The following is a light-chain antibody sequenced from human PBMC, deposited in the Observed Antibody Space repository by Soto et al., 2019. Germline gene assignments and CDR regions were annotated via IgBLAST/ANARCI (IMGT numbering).Light chain of an antibody. CDR2: GVT. J-gene: IGLJ2*01. CDR1: SSDVGRYNY. CDR3: SSFTTSSTLI. Sequence: QSALTQPASVSGSPGQAITISCTGTSSDVGRYNYVSWYQQYSGKAPKLMIYGVTNRPSGVSDRFSGSKSGNTASLTISGLQAEDEGYYYCSSFTTSSTLIFGGGTKLTVL. V-gene: IGLV2-14*03.